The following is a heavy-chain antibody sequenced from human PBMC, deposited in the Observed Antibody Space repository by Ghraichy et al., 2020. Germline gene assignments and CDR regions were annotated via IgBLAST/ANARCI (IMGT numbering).Heavy chain of an antibody. Sequence: GSLRLSCAASGFTFSSYAMSWVRQAPGKGLEWVSAISGSGGSTYYADSVKGRFTISRDNSKNTLYLQMNSLRAEDTAVYYCAKADYYYDSSGYFDAFDIWGQGTMVTVSS. CDR1: GFTFSSYA. CDR3: AKADYYYDSSGYFDAFDI. J-gene: IGHJ3*02. D-gene: IGHD3-22*01. V-gene: IGHV3-23*01. CDR2: ISGSGGST.